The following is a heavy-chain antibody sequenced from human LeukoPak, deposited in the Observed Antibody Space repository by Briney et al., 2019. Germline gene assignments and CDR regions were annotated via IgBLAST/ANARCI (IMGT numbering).Heavy chain of an antibody. J-gene: IGHJ4*02. Sequence: SETLSLTCAVSGGSISNNYWWSWVRPPPGKGLEWIGEIYHSGSTNYNPSLKSRVIISIDKSKNKFSLKLSSVTPADTAVYYCARKTYYDIWIDYWGQGTLVTVSS. V-gene: IGHV4-4*02. CDR2: IYHSGST. CDR1: GGSISNNYW. D-gene: IGHD3-3*01. CDR3: ARKTYYDIWIDY.